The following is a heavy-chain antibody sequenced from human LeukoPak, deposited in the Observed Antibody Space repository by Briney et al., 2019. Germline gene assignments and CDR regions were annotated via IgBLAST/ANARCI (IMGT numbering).Heavy chain of an antibody. CDR2: IIGSSPDT. J-gene: IGHJ4*02. V-gene: IGHV3-23*01. CDR1: GFNFSNFA. CDR3: AKGAYDYIEMGYFDY. D-gene: IGHD5-12*01. Sequence: GGSLRLSCAASGFNFSNFAMSWVRQAPGKGLEWVSLIIGSSPDTFYADSVKGLSTISRDNSKNRLYLQMNSLRAEDTALYYCAKGAYDYIEMGYFDYWGQGTLVTVSS.